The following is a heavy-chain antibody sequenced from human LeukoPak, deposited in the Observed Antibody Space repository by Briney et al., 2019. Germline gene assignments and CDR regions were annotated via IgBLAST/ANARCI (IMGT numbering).Heavy chain of an antibody. Sequence: GGSLRLSCATSGLTFRTTWMHWVRQAPGKGLMWVSRMNGEGTTIDYADSVKGRFTVSRDYAKSTLFLQMNNLRTEDTALYFCATARNFRFEYWGQGSLVIVSA. CDR1: GLTFRTTW. CDR2: MNGEGTTI. V-gene: IGHV3-74*01. CDR3: ATARNFRFEY. J-gene: IGHJ4*02. D-gene: IGHD1-7*01.